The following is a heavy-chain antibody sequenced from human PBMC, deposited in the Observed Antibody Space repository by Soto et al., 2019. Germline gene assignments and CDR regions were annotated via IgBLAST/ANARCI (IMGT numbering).Heavy chain of an antibody. CDR1: GDSVSSNSAA. CDR3: ARGPDSTGPAASYYFDY. V-gene: IGHV6-1*01. J-gene: IGHJ4*02. CDR2: TYYRSKWYN. D-gene: IGHD6-13*01. Sequence: SQTLSLTCAISGDSVSSNSAAWNWIRQSPSRGLEWLGRTYYRSKWYNDYAVSVKSRITINPDTSKNQFSLQLNSVTPEDTAVYYSARGPDSTGPAASYYFDYWGQGTLVTVSS.